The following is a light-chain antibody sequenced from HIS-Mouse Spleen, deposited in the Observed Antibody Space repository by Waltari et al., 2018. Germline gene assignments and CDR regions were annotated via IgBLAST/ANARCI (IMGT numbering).Light chain of an antibody. V-gene: IGLV3-10*01. CDR3: YSTDSSGNHRV. CDR1: ALPKKY. Sequence: SYELTQPPSVSVSPGQTARIPCSGDALPKKYAYWYQQKSGQAPVLGIYEDSKRPSGIPEGFSGSSSGTMATLTIGGAQVEDEADYYCYSTDSSGNHRVFGGGTKLTVL. CDR2: EDS. J-gene: IGLJ2*01.